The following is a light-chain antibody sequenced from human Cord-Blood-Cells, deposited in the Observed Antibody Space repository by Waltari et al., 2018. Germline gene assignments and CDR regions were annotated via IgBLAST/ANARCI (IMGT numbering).Light chain of an antibody. CDR3: CSYAGSSSVV. CDR2: EGS. CDR1: SSYVGSYNL. V-gene: IGLV2-23*01. Sequence: SALTQPASVSGSPGQSITISCTGTSSYVGSYNLVSWYQQHPGKAPKLMIYEGSKRPSGVSNRFSGSKSGNTASLTISGLQAEDEADYYCCSYAGSSSVVFGGGTKLTVL. J-gene: IGLJ2*01.